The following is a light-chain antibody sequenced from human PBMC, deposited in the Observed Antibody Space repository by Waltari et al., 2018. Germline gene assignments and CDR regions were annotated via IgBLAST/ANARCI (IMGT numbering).Light chain of an antibody. CDR3: CSYAGSYTFV. V-gene: IGLV2-11*01. Sequence: QSALTQPRSVSGSPGQSVTISCSGTSSDVGNYNFVSWYQQHPGNAPKLLIYDVVKRPSGVPVRFSASKSGNTASLTISGLQTEDEGDYYCCSYAGSYTFVFGGGTQLTVL. J-gene: IGLJ7*01. CDR2: DVV. CDR1: SSDVGNYNF.